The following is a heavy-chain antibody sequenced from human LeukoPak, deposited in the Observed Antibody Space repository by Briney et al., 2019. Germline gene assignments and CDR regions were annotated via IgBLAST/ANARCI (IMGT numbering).Heavy chain of an antibody. Sequence: PGGSLKLSCAASGFTFSNAWMNWVRQAPGKGLEWVGRIKSKTDGGTTDYAAPVKGRFTISRDDSKNTLYLQMNSLKTEDTAVYYCSTTYYYDSSEGYWGQGTLVTVSS. J-gene: IGHJ4*02. CDR2: IKSKTDGGTT. D-gene: IGHD3-22*01. CDR1: GFTFSNAW. V-gene: IGHV3-15*07. CDR3: STTYYYDSSEGY.